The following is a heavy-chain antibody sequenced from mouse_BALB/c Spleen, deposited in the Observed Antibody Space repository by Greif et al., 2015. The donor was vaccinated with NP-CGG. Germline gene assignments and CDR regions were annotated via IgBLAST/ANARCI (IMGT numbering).Heavy chain of an antibody. Sequence: VQLQQSGAELAKPGASVKMSCKASGYTFTSYWMHWVKQRPGQGLEWIGYINPSTGYTEYNQKFKDKATLTADKSSSTAYMQLSSLTSEDSAVYYCARITTGYAMDYWGQGTSVTVSS. D-gene: IGHD2-12*01. J-gene: IGHJ4*01. V-gene: IGHV1-7*01. CDR1: GYTFTSYW. CDR2: INPSTGYT. CDR3: ARITTGYAMDY.